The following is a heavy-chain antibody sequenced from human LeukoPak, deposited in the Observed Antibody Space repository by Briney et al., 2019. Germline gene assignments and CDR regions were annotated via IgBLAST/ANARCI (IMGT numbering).Heavy chain of an antibody. V-gene: IGHV3-23*01. Sequence: GGSLRLSCAASGFTFSSYTMNWVRQPPGKGLEWVSGINASGGSTYHGAAVKGRFTSSRDSSKNTRYLQMNSLRAEDTAIYYCTKAFGPGSSQGVRWFDPWGQGTLVTVSS. CDR1: GFTFSSYT. CDR3: TKAFGPGSSQGVRWFDP. J-gene: IGHJ5*02. D-gene: IGHD3/OR15-3a*01. CDR2: INASGGST.